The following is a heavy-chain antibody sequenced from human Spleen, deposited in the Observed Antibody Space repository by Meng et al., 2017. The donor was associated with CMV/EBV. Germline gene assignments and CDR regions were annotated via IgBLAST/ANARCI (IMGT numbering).Heavy chain of an antibody. V-gene: IGHV4-39*07. CDR1: GGSISSSNFY. CDR3: ALRYCSASDCYVYGDGDAFDV. CDR2: IFYTGSA. D-gene: IGHD2-15*01. Sequence: SETLSLTCTVSGGSISSSNFYWGWIRQPPGKGLEWIGSIFYTGSAYYKSSLKSRVTISLDTSQNQFSLKLSSVTAADTAVYYCALRYCSASDCYVYGDGDAFDVWGQGTMVTVSS. J-gene: IGHJ3*01.